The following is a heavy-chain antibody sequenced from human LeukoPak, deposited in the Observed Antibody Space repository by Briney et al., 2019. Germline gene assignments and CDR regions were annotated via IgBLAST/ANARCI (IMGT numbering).Heavy chain of an antibody. J-gene: IGHJ4*02. V-gene: IGHV3-74*01. CDR1: GFTFSGYW. CDR2: INPDGKAT. CDR3: TRPDHGGDC. Sequence: GGSLRLSCVASGFTFSGYWMHWVRQVPGKGLVWVSRINPDGKATIYADSVKGRFTISRDNAKNTLYLQMNSLRAEDTALYNCTRPDHGGDCWGQGTLVTVSS. D-gene: IGHD4-23*01.